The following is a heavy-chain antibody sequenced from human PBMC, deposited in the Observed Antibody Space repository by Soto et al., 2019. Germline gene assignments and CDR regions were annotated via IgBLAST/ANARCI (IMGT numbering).Heavy chain of an antibody. CDR1: GGSISSSSYY. D-gene: IGHD2-15*01. V-gene: IGHV4-39*02. CDR2: INYSGTT. J-gene: IGHJ5*02. CDR3: ARLVACSGGSCRFDP. Sequence: QLQLQESGPGLVTPSETLSLTCTVSGGSISSSSYYWAWIRQPPGKGLEWIGSINYSGTTYYIASLKSRVTISIDTSKIHFSLRLNSVTAADTAVYYCARLVACSGGSCRFDPWGQGTLVTVSS.